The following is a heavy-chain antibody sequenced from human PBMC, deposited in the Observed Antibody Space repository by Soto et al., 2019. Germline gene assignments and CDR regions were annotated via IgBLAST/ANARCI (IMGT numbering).Heavy chain of an antibody. CDR1: GYTFTVYY. CDR2: INPNSGGT. J-gene: IGHJ5*02. D-gene: IGHD6-13*01. CDR3: ARESGSSWYKYWFDP. V-gene: IGHV1-2*04. Sequence: VSVKVSCKASGYTFTVYYMHWVRQAPGQGLEWMGWINPNSGGTNYAQKFQGWVTMTRDTSISTAYMELSRLRSDDTAVYYCARESGSSWYKYWFDPWGQGTLVTVSS.